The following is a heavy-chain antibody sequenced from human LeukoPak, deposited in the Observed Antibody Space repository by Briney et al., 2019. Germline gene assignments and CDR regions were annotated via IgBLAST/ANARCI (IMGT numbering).Heavy chain of an antibody. CDR2: ISYSGST. CDR1: GGSISSDAYC. D-gene: IGHD3-10*01. V-gene: IGHV4-31*03. J-gene: IGHJ6*04. Sequence: PSQTLSLTCTVSGGSISSDAYCWSWIRQHPGKGLEWIGYISYSGSTYYNPSLKSRVTISVDTSKNQFSLKLSSVAAADTAVYYCARGVRGVIIGGGYYYYYGMDVWGRGTTVTVSS. CDR3: ARGVRGVIIGGGYYYYYGMDV.